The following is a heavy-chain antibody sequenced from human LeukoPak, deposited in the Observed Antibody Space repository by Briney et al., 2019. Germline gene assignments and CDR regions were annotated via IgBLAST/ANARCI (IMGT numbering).Heavy chain of an antibody. CDR3: ARVNPDYGDNHFDY. V-gene: IGHV3-7*01. CDR2: INQDGNAK. D-gene: IGHD4-17*01. J-gene: IGHJ4*02. Sequence: GGSLRLSCAASGFTFSSYRMSWVRQAPGKGLEWVANINQDGNAKYYVDSVKGRFTISRDNAKKSLYLQMNSLRAEDTAVYYCARVNPDYGDNHFDYWGQGTLVSVSS. CDR1: GFTFSSYR.